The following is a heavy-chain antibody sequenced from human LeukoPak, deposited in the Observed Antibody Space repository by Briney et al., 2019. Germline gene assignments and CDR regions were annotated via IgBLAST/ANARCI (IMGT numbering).Heavy chain of an antibody. D-gene: IGHD3-3*01. CDR1: GYTFTSYA. J-gene: IGHJ4*02. CDR2: INAGNGNT. CDR3: ASGILEWLSTDY. V-gene: IGHV1-3*01. Sequence: ASVKVSCKASGYTFTSYAMHWVRQAPGQRLEWMGWINAGNGNTKYSQKFQGRVTITRDTSASTAYMELSSLRSEDTAVYYCASGILEWLSTDYWGQGTLVTVSS.